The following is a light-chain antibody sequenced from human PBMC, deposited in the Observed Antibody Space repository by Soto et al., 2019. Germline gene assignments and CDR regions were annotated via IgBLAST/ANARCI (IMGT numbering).Light chain of an antibody. CDR3: QQGNNFPLA. CDR2: AVS. V-gene: IGKV1-39*01. J-gene: IGKJ4*01. CDR1: QSISSY. Sequence: DIQMTQSPSSLSASVGDRVTITCRASQSISSYLNWYQQKPGKAPKLLISAVSNLQSGVPTRFSGSGSGTDFTLTISSLQPEDFATYFCQQGNNFPLAFGGGTKVEIK.